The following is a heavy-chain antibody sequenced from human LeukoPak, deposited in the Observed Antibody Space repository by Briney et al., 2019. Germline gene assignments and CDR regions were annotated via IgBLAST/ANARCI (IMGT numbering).Heavy chain of an antibody. CDR2: MNANSGNT. J-gene: IGHJ6*02. Sequence: AAVKVSCKASGYTFTSDDINWVRQATGQGREWVGWMNANSGNTGYAQKFQGRVTMTRNTSISTAYMGLSSLRSEDTAVYSCARIPSRWYDPYYSSGIAVWGQRTTATPSS. V-gene: IGHV1-8*01. D-gene: IGHD6-19*01. CDR3: ARIPSRWYDPYYSSGIAV. CDR1: GYTFTSDD.